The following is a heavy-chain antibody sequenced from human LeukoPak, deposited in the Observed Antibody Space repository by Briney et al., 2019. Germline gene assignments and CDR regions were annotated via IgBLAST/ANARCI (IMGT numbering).Heavy chain of an antibody. Sequence: ASVKVSCKASGYTFTSYAMHWVRQAPGQRLEWMGWINAGNGNTKYSQKFQGRVTITRDTSASTAYMELSSLRSEDTAVYYCARDGGAAGFFDYWGQGTLVTVSS. CDR1: GYTFTSYA. D-gene: IGHD6-13*01. CDR2: INAGNGNT. V-gene: IGHV1-3*01. CDR3: ARDGGAAGFFDY. J-gene: IGHJ4*02.